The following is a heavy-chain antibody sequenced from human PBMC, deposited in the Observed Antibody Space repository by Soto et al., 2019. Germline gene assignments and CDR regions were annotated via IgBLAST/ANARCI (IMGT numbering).Heavy chain of an antibody. CDR2: ISYDGSYK. Sequence: GGSLRLSCAASGFTFSSYPMHWVRQAPGKGPEWVAVISYDGSYKYYADSVKGRFTISRDNSKNTLYLQMNSLRAEDTAVYYCARGGSRSYDAFDIWGQGTMVTVSS. J-gene: IGHJ3*02. CDR1: GFTFSSYP. V-gene: IGHV3-30*04. D-gene: IGHD2-2*01. CDR3: ARGGSRSYDAFDI.